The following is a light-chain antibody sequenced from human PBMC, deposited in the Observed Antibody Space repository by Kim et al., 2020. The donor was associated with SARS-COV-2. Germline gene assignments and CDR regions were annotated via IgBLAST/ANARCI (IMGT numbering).Light chain of an antibody. CDR2: EDR. J-gene: IGLJ2*01. Sequence: VSPGQTAIITCSGNELGDKNVCWYQQKAGQSPVLVIYEDRKRPSGIPGRVSGSNSGNTATLTISGTQAMDEADYYCQAWDSRTVVFGGGTKVTVL. V-gene: IGLV3-1*01. CDR3: QAWDSRTVV. CDR1: ELGDKN.